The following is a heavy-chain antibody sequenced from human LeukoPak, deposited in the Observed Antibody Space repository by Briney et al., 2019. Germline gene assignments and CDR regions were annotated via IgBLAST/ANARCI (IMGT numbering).Heavy chain of an antibody. V-gene: IGHV3-30-3*01. Sequence: PGGSLRLSCAASGFTFSSYAMYWVRQAPGKGLEWVAVTSYDGSNKYYADSVKGRFTISRDNSKNTLYLQMNSLRAEDTAVYYCAKDAETYCGGDCYSYFDYWGQGTLVTVSS. J-gene: IGHJ4*02. D-gene: IGHD2-21*02. CDR1: GFTFSSYA. CDR3: AKDAETYCGGDCYSYFDY. CDR2: TSYDGSNK.